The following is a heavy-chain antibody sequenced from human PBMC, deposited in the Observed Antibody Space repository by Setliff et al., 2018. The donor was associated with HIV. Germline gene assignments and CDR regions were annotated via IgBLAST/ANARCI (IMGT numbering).Heavy chain of an antibody. CDR3: ARAEDTAMDDYYYMDV. CDR1: GGSISSYY. Sequence: LSLTCSVSGGSISSYYWSWIRQPAGKGLEWIGRIYARGGTNYNPSLESRITISVDTSNNQFSLNLTSVTAADTAVYYCARAEDTAMDDYYYMDVWGRGTTVTVSS. D-gene: IGHD5-18*01. J-gene: IGHJ6*03. V-gene: IGHV4-4*07. CDR2: IYARGGT.